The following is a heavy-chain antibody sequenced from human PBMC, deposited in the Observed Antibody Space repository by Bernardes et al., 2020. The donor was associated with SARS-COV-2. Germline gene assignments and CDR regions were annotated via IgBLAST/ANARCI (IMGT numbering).Heavy chain of an antibody. CDR1: GGSIRTYY. V-gene: IGHV4-59*01. D-gene: IGHD3-10*01. CDR2: IHFGGST. Sequence: SETLSLTCTVSGGSIRTYYWSWIRQPPGKGLEWIGFIHFGGSTAYKPSLKTRVSMSVDTSKNQFSLKLISVTAADTAVYYCARFSLGSENYYIDDWGQGILVTVSS. J-gene: IGHJ4*02. CDR3: ARFSLGSENYYIDD.